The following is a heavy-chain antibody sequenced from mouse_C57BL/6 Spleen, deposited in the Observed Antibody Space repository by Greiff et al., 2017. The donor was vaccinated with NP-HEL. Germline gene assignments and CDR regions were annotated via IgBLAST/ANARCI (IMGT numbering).Heavy chain of an antibody. CDR2: IWRGGST. D-gene: IGHD2-1*01. J-gene: IGHJ4*01. CDR1: GFSLTSYG. Sequence: VKLMESGPGLVQPSQSLSITCTVSGFSLTSYGVHWVRQSPGKGLEWLGVIWRGGSTDYNAAFMSRLSITKDNSKSQVFFKMNSLQADDTAIYYCAKKGGYYGNYEDYAMDYWGQGTSVTVSS. CDR3: AKKGGYYGNYEDYAMDY. V-gene: IGHV2-5*01.